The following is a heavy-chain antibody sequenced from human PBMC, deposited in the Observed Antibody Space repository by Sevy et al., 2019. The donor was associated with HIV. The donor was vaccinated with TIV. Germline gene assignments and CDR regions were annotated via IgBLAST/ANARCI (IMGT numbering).Heavy chain of an antibody. J-gene: IGHJ4*02. V-gene: IGHV3-11*06. D-gene: IGHD4-17*01. CDR3: ARDRRNYGGQYFDY. Sequence: GGSLRLSCEASGFTFSDYYMSWIRQAPGKGLEWISYISSGSTYTNYADSVKGRFTISRDNAKNSFYLQMNSLRAEDTAVYFCARDRRNYGGQYFDYWGQGTLVTVSS. CDR2: ISSGSTYT. CDR1: GFTFSDYY.